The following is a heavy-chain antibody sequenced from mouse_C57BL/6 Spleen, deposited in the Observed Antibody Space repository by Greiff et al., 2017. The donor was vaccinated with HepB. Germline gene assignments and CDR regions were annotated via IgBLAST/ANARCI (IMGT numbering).Heavy chain of an antibody. D-gene: IGHD2-4*01. CDR1: GYAFSSYW. CDR2: IYPGDGDT. J-gene: IGHJ2*01. Sequence: LQQSGAELVKPGASVKISCKASGYAFSSYWMNWVKQRPGKGLEWIGQIYPGDGDTNYNGKFKGKATLTADKSSSTAYMQRSSLTSEDSAVYFCARADYDYDDYWGQGTTLTVSS. V-gene: IGHV1-80*01. CDR3: ARADYDYDDY.